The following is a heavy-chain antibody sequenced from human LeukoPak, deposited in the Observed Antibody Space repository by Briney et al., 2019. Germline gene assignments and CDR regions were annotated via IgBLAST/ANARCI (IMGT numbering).Heavy chain of an antibody. CDR3: AKDHMSSPVTYGYSFDS. V-gene: IGHV3-23*01. J-gene: IGHJ4*02. CDR1: GFTFSSYA. D-gene: IGHD5-18*01. CDR2: ISGSGGST. Sequence: PGGSLRLSCAASGFTFSSYAMSWVRQAPGKGLEWVSSISGSGGSTYYADSVKGRFTISRDNSKNTLDLQMSSLRAEDTAVYYCAKDHMSSPVTYGYSFDSRGQGTLVTVSS.